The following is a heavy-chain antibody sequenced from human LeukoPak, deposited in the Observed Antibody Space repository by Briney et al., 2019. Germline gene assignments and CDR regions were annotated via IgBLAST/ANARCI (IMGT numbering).Heavy chain of an antibody. V-gene: IGHV4-34*01. J-gene: IGHJ6*02. D-gene: IGHD2-2*01. CDR2: INDRGST. CDR3: ARVNIVVVPAAHSGGMDV. Sequence: SETLSLTCAVYGGSFSGYFWRWIRQPPGKGLEWIGEINDRGSTNYNPALNSRVTISVDTSMNQVSLRLSSVTAADTALYYCARVNIVVVPAAHSGGMDVWGRGTTVTVSS. CDR1: GGSFSGYF.